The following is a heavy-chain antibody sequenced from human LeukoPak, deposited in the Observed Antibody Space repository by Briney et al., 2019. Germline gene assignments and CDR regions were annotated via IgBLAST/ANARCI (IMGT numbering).Heavy chain of an antibody. V-gene: IGHV4-39*07. CDR3: ARFLLGSFDY. J-gene: IGHJ4*02. Sequence: SETLSLTCTVSGGSISSSSYYWGWIRQPPGKGLEWIGSIYYSGSTYYNPSLKSRVTISVDTSKNQFSLKLSSVTAADTAVHYCARFLLGSFDYWGQGTLVTVSS. CDR1: GGSISSSSYY. D-gene: IGHD3-9*01. CDR2: IYYSGST.